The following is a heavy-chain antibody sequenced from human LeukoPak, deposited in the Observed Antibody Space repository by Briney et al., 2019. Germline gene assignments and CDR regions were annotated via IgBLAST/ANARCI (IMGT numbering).Heavy chain of an antibody. J-gene: IGHJ6*03. CDR1: GGSIISTTYY. CDR2: IDYSGST. D-gene: IGHD6-13*01. CDR3: ARASGSSWYERRLHAYYYYMDV. Sequence: SETLSLTCTVSGGSIISTTYYWGWIRQPPGEGLEWIGSIDYSGSTYYNPTLKSRVTISVDTSKNQFSLNLSSVTAADTAVYSCARASGSSWYERRLHAYYYYMDVWGKGTTVTVSS. V-gene: IGHV4-39*07.